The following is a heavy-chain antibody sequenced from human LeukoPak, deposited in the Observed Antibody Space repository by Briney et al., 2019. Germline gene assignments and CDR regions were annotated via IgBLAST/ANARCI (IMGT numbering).Heavy chain of an antibody. Sequence: PGGSLRLSCAASGFTFTTYYMSWVRQAPGKGLEWVANINQDGGEKNYVDSVKGRFTISRDNAKNSLFLQMNSLRAEDTAVYYCARDSAACRGCAFDLWGQGTVVTVSS. V-gene: IGHV3-7*01. J-gene: IGHJ3*01. CDR2: INQDGGEK. D-gene: IGHD3-10*01. CDR3: ARDSAACRGCAFDL. CDR1: GFTFTTYY.